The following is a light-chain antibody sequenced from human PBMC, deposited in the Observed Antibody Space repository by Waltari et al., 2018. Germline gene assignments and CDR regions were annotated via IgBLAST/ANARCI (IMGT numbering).Light chain of an antibody. V-gene: IGLV3-1*01. Sequence: SYELTQAPSVSVSPGQTARITCSGDKLGDKYASWYQQKPGKSPVLVIYRDNKRPSGIPARFSGSNSGNTASLTITGTQAMDEADYYCQAWDSGAEVFGGGTKLTVL. CDR2: RDN. CDR1: KLGDKY. J-gene: IGLJ3*02. CDR3: QAWDSGAEV.